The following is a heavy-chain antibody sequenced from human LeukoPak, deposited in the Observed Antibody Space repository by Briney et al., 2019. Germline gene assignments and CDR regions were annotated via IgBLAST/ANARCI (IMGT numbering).Heavy chain of an antibody. D-gene: IGHD3-10*01. V-gene: IGHV5-51*01. J-gene: IGHJ4*02. CDR3: ARPLVRGILNRYDS. CDR1: GYTFTTFW. CDR2: IYPDDSDT. Sequence: GESLKISCKGSGYTFTTFWIGWVRQMPGKGLEWVGIIYPDDSDTRYSPPFQGQVTISVDKSISTAYLQWSSLKASDTAMYYCARPLVRGILNRYDSWGQGTLVTVSS.